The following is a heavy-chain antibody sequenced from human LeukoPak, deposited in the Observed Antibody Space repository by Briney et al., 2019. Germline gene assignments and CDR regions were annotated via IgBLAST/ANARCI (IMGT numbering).Heavy chain of an antibody. CDR1: GFTFSSYW. CDR2: IKQDGSEK. CDR3: ARTIRGYYYYTDV. V-gene: IGHV3-7*01. J-gene: IGHJ6*03. Sequence: GGSLRLFCAASGFTFSSYWMSWVRQAPGKGLEWVANIKQDGSEKYYVDSVKGRFTISRDNAKNSLYLQMNSLRAEDTAVYYCARTIRGYYYYTDVWGKGTTVTVSS.